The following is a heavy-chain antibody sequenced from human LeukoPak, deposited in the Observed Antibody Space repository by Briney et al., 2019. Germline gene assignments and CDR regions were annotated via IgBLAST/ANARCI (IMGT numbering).Heavy chain of an antibody. V-gene: IGHV4-59*11. CDR1: GGSISNHY. J-gene: IGHJ3*02. CDR3: ARSRPLDPFDI. CDR2: IYYSGTT. Sequence: PSETLSLTCTVSGGSISNHYWSWIRQPPGKGLEWIGYIYYSGTTNYDPSLKSRVSISVDTSKNQFSLKVSSVTAADTAVYYCARSRPLDPFDIWGQGTMVTVSS.